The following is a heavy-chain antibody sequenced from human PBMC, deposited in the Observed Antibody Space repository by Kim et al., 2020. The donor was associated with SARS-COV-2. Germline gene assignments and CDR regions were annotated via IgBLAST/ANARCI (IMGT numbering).Heavy chain of an antibody. Sequence: GGSLRLSCAASGFTFSSYGMHWVRQAPGKGLEWVAVIWYDGSNKYYADSVKGRFTISRDNSKNTLYLQMNSLRAEDTAVYYCAKDLGGYYGSARSIIDYWGQGTLVTVSS. D-gene: IGHD3-10*01. V-gene: IGHV3-33*06. CDR3: AKDLGGYYGSARSIIDY. J-gene: IGHJ4*02. CDR1: GFTFSSYG. CDR2: IWYDGSNK.